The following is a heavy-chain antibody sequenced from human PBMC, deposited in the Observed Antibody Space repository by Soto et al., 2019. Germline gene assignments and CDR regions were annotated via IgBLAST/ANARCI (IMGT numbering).Heavy chain of an antibody. V-gene: IGHV3-23*01. Sequence: EMHLLESGGGLVQPGGSLRLSCAASGFTVSSFPMTWVHQAPGKGLEWVSSISSSGDGSFYADSVKGRFTISRDSSKNMLFLQLSSLRAEDTAVYYCARKVAGSIWGQGTLVTVSS. CDR1: GFTVSSFP. J-gene: IGHJ4*02. CDR2: ISSSGDGS. D-gene: IGHD6-19*01. CDR3: ARKVAGSI.